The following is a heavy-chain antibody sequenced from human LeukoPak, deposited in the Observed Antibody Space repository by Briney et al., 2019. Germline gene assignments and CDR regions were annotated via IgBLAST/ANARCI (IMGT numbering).Heavy chain of an antibody. CDR2: IYFSGST. CDR1: GGSINSYY. V-gene: IGHV4-59*08. J-gene: IGHJ5*02. Sequence: PSETLSLTCTVSGGSINSYYWSWVRQPPGKGLEWIGYIYFSGSTNYNPSPKSRVTISIDTSKKQFSLKLSSVTAADTAVYYCARSIAVAGNWFDPWGQGTLVTVSS. D-gene: IGHD6-19*01. CDR3: ARSIAVAGNWFDP.